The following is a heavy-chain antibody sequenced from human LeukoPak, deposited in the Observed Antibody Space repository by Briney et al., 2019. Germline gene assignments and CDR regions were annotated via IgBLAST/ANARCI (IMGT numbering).Heavy chain of an antibody. CDR2: IWYDGSNK. CDR3: ARDPGLWFGDPSPYFDY. Sequence: GGSLRLSCAASGFTFSSYGMHWVRQAPGKGLEWVAVIWYDGSNKYYADSVKGRFTISRDNSKNTLYLQMNSLRAEDTAVYYCARDPGLWFGDPSPYFDYWGQGNLVTVYS. V-gene: IGHV3-33*01. J-gene: IGHJ4*02. D-gene: IGHD3-10*01. CDR1: GFTFSSYG.